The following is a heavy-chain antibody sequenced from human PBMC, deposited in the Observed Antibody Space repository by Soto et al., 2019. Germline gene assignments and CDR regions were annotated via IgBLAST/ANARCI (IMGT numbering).Heavy chain of an antibody. D-gene: IGHD3-10*01. Sequence: SETLSLTCPFSCASNTRDYWSWIRQAPGKGLEWIGYLYNTGSTIYNPSLKSRVTISMDTSKNQFSLKLRSVTAADTAVYYCARLRGLGEISPYFDYWGQG. CDR2: LYNTGST. CDR3: ARLRGLGEISPYFDY. J-gene: IGHJ4*02. CDR1: CASNTRDY. V-gene: IGHV4-59*08.